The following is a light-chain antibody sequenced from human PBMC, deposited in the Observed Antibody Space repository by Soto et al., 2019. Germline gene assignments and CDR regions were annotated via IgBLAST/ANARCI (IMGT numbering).Light chain of an antibody. CDR3: QQANSFPLT. CDR2: DAS. CDR1: QSISSW. J-gene: IGKJ4*01. Sequence: LQVPKSPSTLSASEGYKDTTTGRASQSISSWLAWYQQKPGKAPKLLIYDASSLESGVPSRFSGSGSGTDFTLTISSLQPEDFATYYCQQANSFPLTFGGGSKWIS. V-gene: IGKV1-5*01.